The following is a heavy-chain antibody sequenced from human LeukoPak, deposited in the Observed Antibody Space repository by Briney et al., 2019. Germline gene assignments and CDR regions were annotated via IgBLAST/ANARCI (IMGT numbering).Heavy chain of an antibody. V-gene: IGHV1-24*01. Sequence: ASVKVSCKVSGYTLTELSMHWVRQAPGKGLEWMGGFDPEDGETIYAQKFQGRVTMTEDTSTDTAYMELSSLRSEDTAVYYCATVGSSWYGFDYWGQGTLVTVSS. CDR2: FDPEDGET. CDR3: ATVGSSWYGFDY. CDR1: GYTLTELS. D-gene: IGHD6-13*01. J-gene: IGHJ4*02.